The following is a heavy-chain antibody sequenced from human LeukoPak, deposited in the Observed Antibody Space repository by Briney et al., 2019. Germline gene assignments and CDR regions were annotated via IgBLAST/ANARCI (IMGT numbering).Heavy chain of an antibody. V-gene: IGHV3-9*01. D-gene: IGHD3-16*01. CDR1: GFTFDDYA. CDR3: AKGDKAYVWGSLY. J-gene: IGHJ4*02. Sequence: PGRSLRLSCAASGFTFDDYAMHWVRHAPGKGLEWVSGISWNSGSIGYADSVKGRFTISRDNAKNSLYLQMNSLRAEDTALYYCAKGDKAYVWGSLYWGQGTLVTVSS. CDR2: ISWNSGSI.